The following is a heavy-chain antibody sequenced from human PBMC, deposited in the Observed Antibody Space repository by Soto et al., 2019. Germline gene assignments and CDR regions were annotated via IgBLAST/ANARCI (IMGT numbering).Heavy chain of an antibody. J-gene: IGHJ4*02. Sequence: EVQLLESGGGLVQPGRSLRLSCAASGFTFSSYAMNWVRQAPGKGLEWVSAMSGTGGSTYYADSVKGRFTISRDNSKNTLYLQMNRLRVEDTAVFYWVQAGFSSGWSPSYFDYWGQGTLVTVSS. CDR2: MSGTGGST. D-gene: IGHD6-19*01. V-gene: IGHV3-23*01. CDR3: VQAGFSSGWSPSYFDY. CDR1: GFTFSSYA.